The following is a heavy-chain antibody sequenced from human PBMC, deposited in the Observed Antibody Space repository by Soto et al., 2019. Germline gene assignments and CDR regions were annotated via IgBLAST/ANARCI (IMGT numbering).Heavy chain of an antibody. CDR3: TRDNVHDAFDV. D-gene: IGHD3-10*02. CDR2: MNPNSGNT. CDR1: GYTFTSFD. J-gene: IGHJ3*01. Sequence: QVQLVQSGAEVKKPGASVKVSCKASGYTFTSFDFNWVRQATGQGPEWVGWMNPNSGNTGYAQKFEGRVIMTRDTSISTAYMELSSLRSEDTAVYYCTRDNVHDAFDVWGQGTMVTVSS. V-gene: IGHV1-8*01.